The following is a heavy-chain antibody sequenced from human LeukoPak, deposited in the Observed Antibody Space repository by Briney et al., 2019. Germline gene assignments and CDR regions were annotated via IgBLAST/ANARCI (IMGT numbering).Heavy chain of an antibody. CDR2: IYYSGST. V-gene: IGHV4-39*07. Sequence: SETLSLTCTVSGGSISSSSYYWGWIRQPPGKGLEWIGSIYYSGSTYYNPSLKSRVTISVDTSKNQFSLKLSSVTAADTAVYYCARDKKLGFFPQYYYYMDVWGKGTTVTVSS. D-gene: IGHD3-16*01. CDR1: GGSISSSSYY. CDR3: ARDKKLGFFPQYYYYMDV. J-gene: IGHJ6*03.